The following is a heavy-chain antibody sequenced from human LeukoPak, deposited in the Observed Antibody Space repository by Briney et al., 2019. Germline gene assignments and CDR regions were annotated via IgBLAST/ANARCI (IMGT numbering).Heavy chain of an antibody. D-gene: IGHD5-18*01. CDR1: GFTFSSYA. J-gene: IGHJ3*02. Sequence: GGSLRLSCAASGFTFSSYAMSWVRQAPGKGLEWVSAISGSGGSTYYADFVQGRFTISRDNSKNTLYLQMNSLRAEDTAAYSCAKSRGYSYGYGGEAFDIWGQGTMVTVSS. CDR3: AKSRGYSYGYGGEAFDI. CDR2: ISGSGGST. V-gene: IGHV3-23*01.